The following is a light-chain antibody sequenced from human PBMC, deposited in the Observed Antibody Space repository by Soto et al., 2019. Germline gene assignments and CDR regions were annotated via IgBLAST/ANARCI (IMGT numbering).Light chain of an antibody. CDR2: DVS. CDR3: SSYAGSYTLV. Sequence: QSALTQPRSVSGSPGQSVTISCTGTSNDVGGYNFVSWYQQHPGKVPKLFIYDVSRRPSGVPDRFSGSKSGNTASLTISGLQAEDEADYYCSSYAGSYTLVFGGGNKVTVL. CDR1: SNDVGGYNF. J-gene: IGLJ2*01. V-gene: IGLV2-11*01.